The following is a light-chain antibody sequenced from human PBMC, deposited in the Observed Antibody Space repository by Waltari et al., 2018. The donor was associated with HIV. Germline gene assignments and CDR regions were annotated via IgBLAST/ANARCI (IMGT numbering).Light chain of an antibody. CDR2: EVS. CDR1: RSDVGGYNY. J-gene: IGLJ3*02. V-gene: IGLV2-14*01. Sequence: QSALTQPASVSGSPGQSITISCTGTRSDVGGYNYVSWYQQHPGKAPNLLIYEVSHRHSGVANRVSGFKAANTASLTISGLQAEDEAYYYCSSYTNINTWVFGGGTNLAVL. CDR3: SSYTNINTWV.